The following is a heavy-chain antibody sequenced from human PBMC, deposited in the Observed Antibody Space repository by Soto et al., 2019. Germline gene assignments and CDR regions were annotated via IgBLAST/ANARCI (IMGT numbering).Heavy chain of an antibody. CDR3: AKANQGYRVSWLAYDAFDI. CDR1: GFTFSSYG. J-gene: IGHJ3*02. Sequence: QVQLVESGGGVVQPGRSLRLSCAASGFTFSSYGMHWVRQAPGKGLEWVAVISYDGSNKYYADSVKGRFTISRDNSKNTLYLQMNSLRAEDTAVYYCAKANQGYRVSWLAYDAFDIWGQGTMVTVSS. V-gene: IGHV3-30*18. CDR2: ISYDGSNK. D-gene: IGHD6-19*01.